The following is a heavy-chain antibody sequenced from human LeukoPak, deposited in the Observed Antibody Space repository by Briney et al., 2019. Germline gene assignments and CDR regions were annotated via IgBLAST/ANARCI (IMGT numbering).Heavy chain of an antibody. V-gene: IGHV3-23*01. D-gene: IGHD3-22*01. CDR1: GFTFSSYA. J-gene: IGHJ3*02. Sequence: GGSLRLSCAASGFTFSSYAMSWVRQAPGKGLEWVSAISGSGGSTYYADSVKGRFTISRDNAKNTLYLQMNSLRAEDTAVYYCARENYSDSRSLDIWGQGTMVTVSS. CDR3: ARENYSDSRSLDI. CDR2: ISGSGGST.